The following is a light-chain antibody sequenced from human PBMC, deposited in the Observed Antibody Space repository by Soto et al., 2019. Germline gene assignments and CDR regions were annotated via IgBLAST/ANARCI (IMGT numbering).Light chain of an antibody. CDR1: QSVLYSSNNKNY. CDR3: QQYYSTLLT. J-gene: IGKJ4*01. Sequence: DIVMTQSPDSLAVSLDERATINCKSSQSVLYSSNNKNYLAWYQHKPGQPPKLLIYWASTRESGVPDRFSGSGSGTDFTLTISSLQAEDVAVYYCQQYYSTLLTFGGGTKVEIK. V-gene: IGKV4-1*01. CDR2: WAS.